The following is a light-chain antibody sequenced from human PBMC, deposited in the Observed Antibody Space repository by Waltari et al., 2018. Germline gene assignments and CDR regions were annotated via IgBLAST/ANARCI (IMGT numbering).Light chain of an antibody. J-gene: IGKJ3*01. CDR1: PSVSSN. CDR3: QHYNNWPRA. Sequence: EIVMTQSPATLSVSPGERATLSCRASPSVSSNLAWYQQKPGQAPRLLIYDAATRASGIPARFSGSGSGTEFTLTISSLQSEDFAVYYCQHYNNWPRAFGPGTKVDIK. CDR2: DAA. V-gene: IGKV3-15*01.